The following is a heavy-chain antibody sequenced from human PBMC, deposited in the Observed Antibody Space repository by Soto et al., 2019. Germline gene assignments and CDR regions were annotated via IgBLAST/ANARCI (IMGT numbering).Heavy chain of an antibody. CDR3: ASMGRHGDSFDSFVDY. V-gene: IGHV1-69*01. Sequence: QVQLVQSGAEVKKPGSSVKVSCKASGGSFSSSAFYWVRQAPRQGLEWMGGIIPIFNTPNYAQKFQGRVTITADESTATTYMDLSGLRSDDTAVYYCASMGRHGDSFDSFVDYWGQGTLITVSS. CDR1: GGSFSSSA. J-gene: IGHJ4*02. CDR2: IIPIFNTP. D-gene: IGHD1-26*01.